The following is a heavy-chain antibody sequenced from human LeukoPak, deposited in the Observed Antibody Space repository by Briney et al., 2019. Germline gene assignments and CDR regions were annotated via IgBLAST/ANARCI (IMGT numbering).Heavy chain of an antibody. CDR1: GYTFTSYD. J-gene: IGHJ4*02. CDR2: MNPNSGNT. V-gene: IGHV1-8*01. D-gene: IGHD6-19*01. Sequence: ASVKVSCKASGYTFTSYDINWVRQATGQGLEWMGWMNPNSGNTGYAQKFQGRVTMTRNTSISTAHMELSSLRSEDTAVYYCARGRYSSGWLLFDYWGQGTLVTVSS. CDR3: ARGRYSSGWLLFDY.